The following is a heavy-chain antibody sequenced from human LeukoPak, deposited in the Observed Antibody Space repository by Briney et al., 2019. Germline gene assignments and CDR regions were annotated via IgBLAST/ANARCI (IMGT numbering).Heavy chain of an antibody. CDR3: ARDSSGWYPDSYGMDV. D-gene: IGHD6-19*01. V-gene: IGHV1-3*01. Sequence: GASVKVSCKASGYTFTSYAMHWVRQAPGQRLEWMGWINAGNGNTKYSQKFQGRVTITRDTSASTAYMELSSLRSEDTAVYYCARDSSGWYPDSYGMDVWGQGTTVTVS. J-gene: IGHJ6*02. CDR2: INAGNGNT. CDR1: GYTFTSYA.